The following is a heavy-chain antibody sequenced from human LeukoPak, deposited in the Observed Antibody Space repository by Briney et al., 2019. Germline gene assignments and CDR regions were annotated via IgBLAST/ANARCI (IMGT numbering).Heavy chain of an antibody. CDR3: ARGVIAAAGKGDYFDY. CDR2: IYYSGST. D-gene: IGHD6-13*01. Sequence: SETLSLTCTVSGGSISSSSYYWGWIRQPPGKGLEWIGSIYYSGSTYYNPSLKSRVTISVDTSKNQFSLKLSSVTAADTAVYYCARGVIAAAGKGDYFDYWGQGTLVTVSS. J-gene: IGHJ4*02. CDR1: GGSISSSSYY. V-gene: IGHV4-39*01.